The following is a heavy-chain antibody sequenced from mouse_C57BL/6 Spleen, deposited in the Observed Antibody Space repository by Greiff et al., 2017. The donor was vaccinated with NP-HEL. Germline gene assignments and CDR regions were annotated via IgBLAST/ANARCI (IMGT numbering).Heavy chain of an antibody. D-gene: IGHD1-1*01. J-gene: IGHJ4*01. CDR1: GYTFTDYY. V-gene: IGHV1-26*01. CDR2: INPNNGGT. Sequence: EVQLQQSGPELVKPGASVKISCKASGYTFTDYYMNWVKQSHGKSLEWIGDINPNNGGTRYNQKFKGKAPLTVDKSSSTTYMELRSLTSEDSAVYYCARYGYYGGYAKDYWGQGTSVTVSS. CDR3: ARYGYYGGYAKDY.